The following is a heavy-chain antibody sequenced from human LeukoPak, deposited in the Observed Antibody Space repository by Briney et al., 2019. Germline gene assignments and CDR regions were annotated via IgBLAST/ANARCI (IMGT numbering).Heavy chain of an antibody. V-gene: IGHV4-39*01. Sequence: SETLSLTCTVSSGSISTSNYYWGWVRQPPGKALEWIGNIFYSGSTYYSPSLKSRVTISVDTSKNQFSLKLSSVTAADTAVYYCAGLNPLHYSGYEDYWGQGTLVTVSS. CDR1: SGSISTSNYY. J-gene: IGHJ4*02. D-gene: IGHD5-12*01. CDR2: IFYSGST. CDR3: AGLNPLHYSGYEDY.